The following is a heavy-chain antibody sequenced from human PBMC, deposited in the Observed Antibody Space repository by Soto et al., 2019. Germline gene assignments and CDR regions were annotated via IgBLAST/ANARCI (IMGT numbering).Heavy chain of an antibody. Sequence: QVQLQQWGAGLLKPSETLSLPCAVYVGSFSGYYWSWIRQPPGKGLEWIGEIKHSGSTNYNPSLKSRVTISVDTSKNQFSLKLSSVTSADTAVYYCARWQQLPYCDYGGQGTLVTVSS. J-gene: IGHJ4*02. V-gene: IGHV4-34*01. CDR3: ARWQQLPYCDY. CDR1: VGSFSGYY. D-gene: IGHD6-13*01. CDR2: IKHSGST.